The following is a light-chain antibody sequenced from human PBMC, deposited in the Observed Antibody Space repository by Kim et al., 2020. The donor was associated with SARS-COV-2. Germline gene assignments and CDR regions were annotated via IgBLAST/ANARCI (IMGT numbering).Light chain of an antibody. Sequence: VSPGQTASITWSGDRLGDKYVCWYRQKPGQSPVLVMYEDTKRPSGIPERFSGSKSGSTATLTISGAQAMDEADYYCQAWDNRVTLVFGGGTQLTVL. CDR1: RLGDKY. CDR2: EDT. V-gene: IGLV3-1*01. J-gene: IGLJ2*01. CDR3: QAWDNRVTLV.